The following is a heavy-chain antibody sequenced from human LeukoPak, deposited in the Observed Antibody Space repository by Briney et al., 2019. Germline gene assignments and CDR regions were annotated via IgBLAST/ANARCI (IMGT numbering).Heavy chain of an antibody. CDR3: AKDYGDYVGWFDP. CDR2: ISYDGSNK. V-gene: IGHV3-30*18. D-gene: IGHD4-17*01. J-gene: IGHJ5*02. CDR1: GFSFSSYG. Sequence: GGSLLLSCAASGFSFSSYGMHWGRQAPGKGLEWVAVISYDGSNKYYADSVKGRFTISRDNSKNTLYLQMNSLRAEDTAVYYCAKDYGDYVGWFDPWGQGTLVTVSS.